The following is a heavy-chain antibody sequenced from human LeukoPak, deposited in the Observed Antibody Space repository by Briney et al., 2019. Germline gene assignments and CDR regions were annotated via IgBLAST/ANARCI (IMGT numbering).Heavy chain of an antibody. Sequence: GGSLRLSCTGSGFTFSSYTLHWVRQAPGKELEWVSSISSGGTFVFYADSVTGRFTISRDNAGKFLYLQMDSLRAEDTAVYYCASLGCAGENCPRAGRALGGYWGQGTLVTVSS. J-gene: IGHJ4*02. D-gene: IGHD2-21*01. V-gene: IGHV3-21*01. CDR3: ASLGCAGENCPRAGRALGGY. CDR2: ISSGGTFV. CDR1: GFTFSSYT.